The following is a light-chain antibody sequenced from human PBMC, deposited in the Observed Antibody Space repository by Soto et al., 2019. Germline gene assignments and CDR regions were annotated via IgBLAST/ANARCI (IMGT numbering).Light chain of an antibody. CDR1: QSVYSN. CDR3: QQYNNWPPVT. CDR2: GAS. J-gene: IGKJ3*01. Sequence: EVVMTQSPATLSVSPGERATLSCRASQSVYSNLAWYQQKPGQAPRLLIYGASTRATGIPARFSGSGSGTEFTLTISSLQSEDFAVYFCQQYNNWPPVTFGPGTKVDIK. V-gene: IGKV3-15*01.